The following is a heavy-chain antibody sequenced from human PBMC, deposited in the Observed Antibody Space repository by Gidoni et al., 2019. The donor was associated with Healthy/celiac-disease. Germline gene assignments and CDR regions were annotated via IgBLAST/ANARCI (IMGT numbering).Heavy chain of an antibody. Sequence: QVQLQESGPGLVKPSETLSLTCRVSGGSINSYYWNWIRQPPGKGLEWIGYIYYSGSTKYNPSLKNRVSISVDTSKNQFSLKLRSVTAADTAVYYCARAPYDYVWGSYRDAFDIWGQGTMVTVSS. J-gene: IGHJ3*02. CDR2: IYYSGST. V-gene: IGHV4-59*01. CDR3: ARAPYDYVWGSYRDAFDI. D-gene: IGHD3-16*02. CDR1: GGSINSYY.